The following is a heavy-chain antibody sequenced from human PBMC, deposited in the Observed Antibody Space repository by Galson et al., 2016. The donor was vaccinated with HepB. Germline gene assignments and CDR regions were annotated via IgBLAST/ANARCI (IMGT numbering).Heavy chain of an antibody. V-gene: IGHV3-23*01. CDR1: GFTFSSYA. CDR3: AKDKRGHSSAWYWYFDY. Sequence: SLRLSCAASGFTFSSYAMAWVRQAPGKGLEWVSGMSDGDDIYYSPTVKGRFPISRDNSKNTVFLQLTSLRAEDTAVYYCAKDKRGHSSAWYWYFDYWGPGTLVSVSS. D-gene: IGHD6-13*01. CDR2: MSDGDDI. J-gene: IGHJ4*02.